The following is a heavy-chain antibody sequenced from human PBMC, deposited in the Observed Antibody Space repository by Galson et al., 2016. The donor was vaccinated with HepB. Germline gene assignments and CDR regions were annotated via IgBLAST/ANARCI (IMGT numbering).Heavy chain of an antibody. CDR2: ISSSGTTI. CDR3: AREPVRXXDLLTCXXKNPNN. J-gene: IGHJ1*01. D-gene: IGHD3-9*01. CDR1: XXXFSTYX. Sequence: RLSXXASXXXFSTYXXXWVXXAPGKGLEXXXYISSSGTTIYYADSVKGRFTISRDNAKNSLYLHMNSRRAEDTAVYYCAREPVRXXDLLTCXXKNPNNWGXXTLXXVSS. V-gene: IGHV3-48*03.